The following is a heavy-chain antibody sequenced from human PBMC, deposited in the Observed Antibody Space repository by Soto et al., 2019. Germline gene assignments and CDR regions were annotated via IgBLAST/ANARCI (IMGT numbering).Heavy chain of an antibody. CDR3: EREPATAKPEGVDF. J-gene: IGHJ4*02. CDR1: GYTFSDYY. D-gene: IGHD1-1*01. V-gene: IGHV1-2*02. Sequence: ASVKVSCKDSGYTFSDYYIHWVRQAPGQGLEWMGWINPNSGGTKYAPKFQGGVTMTRDTSTTTAYMELSRLRTGDTAVYYWEREPATAKPEGVDFWGQGTLVTVSS. CDR2: INPNSGGT.